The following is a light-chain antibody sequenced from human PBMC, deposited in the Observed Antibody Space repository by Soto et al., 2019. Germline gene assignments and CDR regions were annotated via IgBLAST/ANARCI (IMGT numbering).Light chain of an antibody. V-gene: IGLV1-40*01. CDR1: SSNIGAGHD. CDR2: ANT. J-gene: IGLJ3*02. CDR3: QSFDSSLDGWV. Sequence: QAVLTQPPSVSGAPGQRVTISCTGSSSNIGAGHDVHWYQQIPETAPKLLVSANTNRPSGVPDRFSGSNSGTSASLSITGLQAEDEADYYCQSFDSSLDGWVFGGRTKLTVL.